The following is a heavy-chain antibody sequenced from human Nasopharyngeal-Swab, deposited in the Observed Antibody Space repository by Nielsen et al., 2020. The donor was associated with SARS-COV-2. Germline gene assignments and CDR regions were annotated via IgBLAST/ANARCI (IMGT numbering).Heavy chain of an antibody. Sequence: GESLKISCKASGYSFSSYWIGWVRQLPGKGLEWMGIIYPGDSDTRYSPSFQGQASISADKSITTVYLQWSSLKASDTAMYYCALRWSGSYYDHWGQGTLVTVSS. J-gene: IGHJ4*02. D-gene: IGHD4-23*01. CDR1: GYSFSSYW. CDR3: ALRWSGSYYDH. V-gene: IGHV5-51*01. CDR2: IYPGDSDT.